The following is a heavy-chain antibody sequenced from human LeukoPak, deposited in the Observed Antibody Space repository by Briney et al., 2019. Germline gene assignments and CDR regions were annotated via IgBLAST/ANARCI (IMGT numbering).Heavy chain of an antibody. V-gene: IGHV3-48*01. CDR3: ARGFHRYNYDSGAYSVY. CDR1: GFIFTSYS. D-gene: IGHD3-22*01. J-gene: IGHJ4*02. CDR2: ISSSSSTI. Sequence: GGSLRLSCAASGFIFTSYSMNRVRQAPGTGLEWISYISSSSSTIYYADSVRGRFTISRDNAKNSLYLQMNSLRAEDTAVYYCARGFHRYNYDSGAYSVYWGQGTLVTVSS.